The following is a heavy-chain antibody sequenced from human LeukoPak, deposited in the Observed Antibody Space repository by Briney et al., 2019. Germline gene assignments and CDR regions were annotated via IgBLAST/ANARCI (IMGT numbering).Heavy chain of an antibody. V-gene: IGHV1-69*13. CDR2: IIPIFGTA. CDR1: GGTFSSYA. CDR3: ATGYSSSWTDYYYYYYMDV. D-gene: IGHD6-13*01. Sequence: ASVKVSCKASGGTFSSYAISWVRQAPGQGLEWMGGIIPIFGTANYAQKFQGRVTITADESTSTAYMELSSLRSEGTAVYYCATGYSSSWTDYYYYYYMDVWGKGTTVTISS. J-gene: IGHJ6*03.